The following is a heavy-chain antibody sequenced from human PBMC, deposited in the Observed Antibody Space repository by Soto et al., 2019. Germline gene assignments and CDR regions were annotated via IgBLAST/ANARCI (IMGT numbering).Heavy chain of an antibody. CDR3: ARSGGGIYGDYEVADY. D-gene: IGHD4-17*01. Sequence: EVQLVESGGGLVQPGGSLRLSCAASGFTFSSYWMHWVRQAPGKGLVWVSRINSDGSTTRFADSAKGPFTISRDNAKNTLYLQMNSLRAEDTAVYYCARSGGGIYGDYEVADYWGQGTLVTVSS. V-gene: IGHV3-74*01. CDR2: INSDGSTT. J-gene: IGHJ4*02. CDR1: GFTFSSYW.